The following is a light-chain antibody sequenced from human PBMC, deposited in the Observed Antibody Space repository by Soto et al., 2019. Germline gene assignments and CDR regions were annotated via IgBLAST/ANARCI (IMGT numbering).Light chain of an antibody. J-gene: IGLJ1*01. CDR1: SSNIGANYD. CDR3: QSYDSTLSARYV. V-gene: IGLV1-40*01. Sequence: QSVLTQPPSVSGAPGQRVTISCTGSSSNIGANYDVHWYQQRPGTAPKLLIFGNSNRPSGVPDRFSGSKSGTSASLAITWLQAEDEGDYYCQSYDSTLSARYVFGTGTKVTV. CDR2: GNS.